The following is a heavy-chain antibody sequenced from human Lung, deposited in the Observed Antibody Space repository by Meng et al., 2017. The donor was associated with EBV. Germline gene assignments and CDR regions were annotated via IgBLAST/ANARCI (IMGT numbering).Heavy chain of an antibody. D-gene: IGHD6-13*01. CDR1: SAAISSNSY. Sequence: EQWPGPGTGLLKLSGTLSLSGTATSAAISSNSYWTWVRQSPGKGLGWIGEIYHTDNTHSHTSLMSRVAMSLDKSKNHFSLNLRSVTIADTAVYFCARAPGIWNFVYWGQGTLVTVSS. J-gene: IGHJ4*02. CDR2: IYHTDNT. V-gene: IGHV4-4*02. CDR3: ARAPGIWNFVY.